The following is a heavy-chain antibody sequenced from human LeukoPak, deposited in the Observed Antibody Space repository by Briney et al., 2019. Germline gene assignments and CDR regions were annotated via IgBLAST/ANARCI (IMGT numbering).Heavy chain of an antibody. Sequence: SETLSLTCAVYGGSFSGYYWSWIRQPPGKGLEWIGEINHSGSTNYNPSLKSRVTISVDTSKNQFSLKLSSVTAADTAVYYCARGSRQYYYDSRGYSAWGQGTLVTVSS. CDR1: GGSFSGYY. V-gene: IGHV4-34*01. J-gene: IGHJ5*02. CDR3: ARGSRQYYYDSRGYSA. D-gene: IGHD3-22*01. CDR2: INHSGST.